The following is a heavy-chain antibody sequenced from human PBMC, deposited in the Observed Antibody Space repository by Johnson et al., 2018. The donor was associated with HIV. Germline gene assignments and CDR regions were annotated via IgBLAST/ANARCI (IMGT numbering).Heavy chain of an antibody. CDR2: ISYDGSNK. J-gene: IGHJ3*02. D-gene: IGHD3-22*01. V-gene: IGHV3-30-3*01. CDR3: ARDLYYYDSSGDSFDI. Sequence: QVQLVESGGGVVQPGRSLRLSCAASGFTFSSYAMHWVRQAPGKGLEWVAVISYDGSNKYYADSVKGRFTISRENSKNTLYLQMNSLRAEDTAVYYCARDLYYYDSSGDSFDIWGQGTMVTVSS. CDR1: GFTFSSYA.